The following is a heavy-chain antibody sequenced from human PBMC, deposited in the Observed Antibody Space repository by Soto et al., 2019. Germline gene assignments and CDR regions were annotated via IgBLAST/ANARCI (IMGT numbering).Heavy chain of an antibody. D-gene: IGHD2-15*01. J-gene: IGHJ3*02. CDR2: IRWNSGSI. Sequence: EVQLVESGGGLVQPGRSLRLSCAAYGFTFDDYAMHWVRQAPGKGLEWVSGIRWNSGSIGYADSVKGRFTISRDNAKNSLYLQMNSLRAEDTALYYCAKDIWDCSGGSCYSGDYDAFDIWGQGTMVTVSS. CDR1: GFTFDDYA. V-gene: IGHV3-9*01. CDR3: AKDIWDCSGGSCYSGDYDAFDI.